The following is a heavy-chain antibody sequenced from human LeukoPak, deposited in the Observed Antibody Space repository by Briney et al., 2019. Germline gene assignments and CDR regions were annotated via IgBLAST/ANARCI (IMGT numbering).Heavy chain of an antibody. CDR3: ARSAYCSSTSCYHGDYYYYGMDV. J-gene: IGHJ6*02. Sequence: PSETLSLTCTVSGGSISSGGYYWRWIRQHPGKGLEWIGYIYYSGSTYYNPSLKSRVTISVDTSKNQFSLKLSSVTAADTAVYYCARSAYCSSTSCYHGDYYYYGMDVWGQGTTVTVSS. CDR2: IYYSGST. CDR1: GGSISSGGYY. D-gene: IGHD2-2*01. V-gene: IGHV4-31*03.